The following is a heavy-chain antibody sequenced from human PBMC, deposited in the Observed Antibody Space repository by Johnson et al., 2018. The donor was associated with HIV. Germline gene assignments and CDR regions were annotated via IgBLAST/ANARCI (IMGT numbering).Heavy chain of an antibody. D-gene: IGHD7-27*01. CDR2: IGTAGDT. V-gene: IGHV3-13*01. Sequence: VQLVESGGGLVQPGGSLRLSCAASGFTFSNYDMHWVRQATGKGLEWVSAIGTAGDTYYPGSVKGRFTISRDNSKNTLYLQMNSLRAEDTAVYYCASELGIRLDAFDIWGQGTMVTVSS. CDR1: GFTFSNYD. J-gene: IGHJ3*02. CDR3: ASELGIRLDAFDI.